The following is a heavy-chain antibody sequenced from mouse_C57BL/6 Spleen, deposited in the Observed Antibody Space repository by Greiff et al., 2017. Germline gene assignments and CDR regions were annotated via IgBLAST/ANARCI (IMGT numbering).Heavy chain of an antibody. CDR1: GYTFTDYY. Sequence: QVHVQQPGAELVRPGASVKLSCKASGYTFTDYYINWVKQRPGQGLEWIGRIYPASGNTYYNQKFKGKATLTVEKSSSTAYMQLSSLTSVDSAVYVCARGGLLWSHFDYWGQGTTLTVSS. D-gene: IGHD2-1*01. CDR3: ARGGLLWSHFDY. CDR2: IYPASGNT. V-gene: IGHV1-76*01. J-gene: IGHJ2*01.